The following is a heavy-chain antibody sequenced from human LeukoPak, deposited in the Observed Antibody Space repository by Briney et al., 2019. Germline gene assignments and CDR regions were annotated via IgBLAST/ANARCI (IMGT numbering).Heavy chain of an antibody. V-gene: IGHV4-61*10. CDR1: GGSISSGSYY. D-gene: IGHD1-7*01. CDR2: INHSGST. Sequence: SETLSLTCTVSGGSISSGSYYWSWIRQPAGKGLEWIGEINHSGSTNYNPSLKSRVTISVDTSKNQLSLKLSSVTAADTAVYYCARLRSQYNWNYEPWGQGTLVTASS. CDR3: ARLRSQYNWNYEP. J-gene: IGHJ5*02.